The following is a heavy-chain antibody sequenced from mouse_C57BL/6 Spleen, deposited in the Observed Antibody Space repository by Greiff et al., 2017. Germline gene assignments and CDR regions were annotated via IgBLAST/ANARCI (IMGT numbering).Heavy chain of an antibody. CDR1: GFSLTSSG. D-gene: IGHD2-4*01. V-gene: IGHV2-3*01. J-gene: IGHJ1*03. CDR3: ANPDYDYDETSCYFEV. Sequence: VKLVESGPGLVAPSQSLSITCTVSGFSLTSSGVSWVRQPPGKGLEWLGVIWGDGSTNYHSALISRLSISKDNSKSQVFLKLNSLQTDDPATYSCANPDYDYDETSCYFEVWGTGTTVTVAS. CDR2: IWGDGST.